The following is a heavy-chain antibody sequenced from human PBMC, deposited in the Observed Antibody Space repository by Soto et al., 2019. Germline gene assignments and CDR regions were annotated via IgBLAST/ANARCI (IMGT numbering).Heavy chain of an antibody. D-gene: IGHD5-18*01. CDR2: IRSKANSYAT. CDR3: IVAMVTDAFDI. Sequence: GSLRLSCAASGFTFSGSAMHWVRQASGKGLEWVGRIRSKANSYATAYAASVKGRFTISRDDSKNTAYLQMNSLKTEDTAVYYCIVAMVTDAFDIWGQGTMVTVSS. CDR1: GFTFSGSA. V-gene: IGHV3-73*01. J-gene: IGHJ3*02.